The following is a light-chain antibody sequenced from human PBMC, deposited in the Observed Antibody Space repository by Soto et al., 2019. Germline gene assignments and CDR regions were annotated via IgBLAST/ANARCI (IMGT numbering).Light chain of an antibody. CDR2: GAS. Sequence: EIVLTQSPGTLSLSPGERATLSCRASQRVSSNLAWYQQKPGQAPRLLIYGASTRATGIPARFSGSGSGTEFTLTISSLQSEDFAVYYCQQYNNWPRTFGQGTKV. CDR3: QQYNNWPRT. J-gene: IGKJ1*01. CDR1: QRVSSN. V-gene: IGKV3-15*01.